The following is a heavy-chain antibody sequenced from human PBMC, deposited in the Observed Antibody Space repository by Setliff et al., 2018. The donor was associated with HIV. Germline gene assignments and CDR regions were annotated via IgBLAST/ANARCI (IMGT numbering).Heavy chain of an antibody. Sequence: SETLSLTCTVSGGSITSDGYFWTWIRQHPGKGLEWIGYMSYSGSTYYNPSLKSRVTISGDTSKNQFSLKLSSVTAADTAMYYCARSPMDPPPYWWFDPWGQGTLVTVSS. D-gene: IGHD2-15*01. J-gene: IGHJ5*02. CDR3: ARSPMDPPPYWWFDP. CDR1: GGSITSDGYF. CDR2: MSYSGST. V-gene: IGHV4-31*03.